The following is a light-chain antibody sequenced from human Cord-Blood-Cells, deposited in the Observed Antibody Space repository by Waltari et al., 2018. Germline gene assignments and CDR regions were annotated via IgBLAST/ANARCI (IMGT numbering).Light chain of an antibody. CDR3: QQSYSTPT. CDR1: QIISSY. Sequence: DIQMTQSPSSLSASVGDRVTITCRARQIISSYLNWYQQKPGKAPKLLIYAASSLQSGVPSRFSGSGSGTDFTLTISSLQPEDFATYYCQQSYSTPTFGGGTKVEIK. V-gene: IGKV1-39*01. J-gene: IGKJ4*01. CDR2: AAS.